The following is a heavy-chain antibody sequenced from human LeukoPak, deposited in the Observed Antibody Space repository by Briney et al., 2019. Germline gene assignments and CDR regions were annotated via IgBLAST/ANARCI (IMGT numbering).Heavy chain of an antibody. V-gene: IGHV1-8*01. CDR1: GYTFTSYD. D-gene: IGHD5-18*01. J-gene: IGHJ4*02. Sequence: ASVKVSCKASGYTFTSYDINWVRQATGQGLERMGWMNPNSGNTGYAQKFQGRVTMTRNTSISTAYMELSSLRSEDTAVYYCARGRIQLAGFDYWGQGTLVTVSS. CDR3: ARGRIQLAGFDY. CDR2: MNPNSGNT.